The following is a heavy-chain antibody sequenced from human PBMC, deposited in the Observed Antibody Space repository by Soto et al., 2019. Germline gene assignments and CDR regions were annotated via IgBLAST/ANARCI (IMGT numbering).Heavy chain of an antibody. D-gene: IGHD2-21*02. V-gene: IGHV1-18*01. CDR2: ISAYNGNT. CDR1: GYTFTSYG. Sequence: ASVKVSCKASGYTFTSYGIIWVRQAPGQGLEWVGWISAYNGNTNYAQKLQGRVTMTTDTSTSTAYMELRSLRSDDTAVYYCARDWVDEWSLAESPRIGGYWGQGTLVTVSS. J-gene: IGHJ4*02. CDR3: ARDWVDEWSLAESPRIGGY.